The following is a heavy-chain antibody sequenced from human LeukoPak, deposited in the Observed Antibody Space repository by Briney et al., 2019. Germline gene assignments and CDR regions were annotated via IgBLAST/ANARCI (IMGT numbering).Heavy chain of an antibody. CDR1: GFTFSTSG. Sequence: GGSLRLSCAASGFTFSTSGMHWVRQAPGKGLEWVAVIWNDGSNQYYGASVKGRFTIPRDNSKNTLYLQMNSLRAEDTAVYYCARTKYSNSWEHYYYGMDDWGQGTTVTVS. CDR3: ARTKYSNSWEHYYYGMDD. V-gene: IGHV3-33*01. CDR2: IWNDGSNQ. D-gene: IGHD6-13*01. J-gene: IGHJ6*02.